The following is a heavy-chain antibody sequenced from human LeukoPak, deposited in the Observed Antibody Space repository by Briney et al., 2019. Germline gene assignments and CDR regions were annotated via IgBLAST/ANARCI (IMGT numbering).Heavy chain of an antibody. Sequence: GRSLRLSCAASGITFSSYAMHWVRQAPGKGLEGVAVISYDGSNKYYADSVKGRFTISRDNSKNTLYLQMNSLRAEDTDVYFCARDARYYDILTGYPLFDYWGQGTLVTVSS. CDR2: ISYDGSNK. J-gene: IGHJ4*02. CDR3: ARDARYYDILTGYPLFDY. D-gene: IGHD3-9*01. CDR1: GITFSSYA. V-gene: IGHV3-30-3*01.